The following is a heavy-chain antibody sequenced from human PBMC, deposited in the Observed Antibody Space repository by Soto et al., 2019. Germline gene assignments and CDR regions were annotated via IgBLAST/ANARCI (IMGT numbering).Heavy chain of an antibody. Sequence: ASVKVSFKASGDTFTGYYMHWVRQAPGQGLEWMGWINPNSGGTNYAQKFQGWVTMTRDTSISTAYMELSRLRSDDTAVYYCARGPPLYSSSWAPEYWGQGTLVTVSS. CDR1: GDTFTGYY. CDR2: INPNSGGT. V-gene: IGHV1-2*04. CDR3: ARGPPLYSSSWAPEY. J-gene: IGHJ4*02. D-gene: IGHD6-13*01.